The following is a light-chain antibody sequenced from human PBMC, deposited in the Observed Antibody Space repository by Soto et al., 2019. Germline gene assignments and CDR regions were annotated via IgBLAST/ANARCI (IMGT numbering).Light chain of an antibody. V-gene: IGKV3-20*01. J-gene: IGKJ1*01. CDR3: QQYASSPGT. CDR2: GAS. CDR1: QSISSSY. Sequence: EIVLTQSPGTLSLSPGERATLSCRASQSISSSYLAWYQQKPGQAPRLLIFGASIRATGILDRFSGSGSGTDFTLTISRVEPEDFAVYFCQQYASSPGTFGQGTQVEIK.